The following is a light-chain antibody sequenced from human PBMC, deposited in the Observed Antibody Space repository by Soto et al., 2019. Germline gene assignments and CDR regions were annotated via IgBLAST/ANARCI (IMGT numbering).Light chain of an antibody. CDR1: QSVSSSY. CDR3: QQYGSSSPT. J-gene: IGKJ1*01. CDR2: GAS. Sequence: EIVLTQSPGTLSLSPGERATLSCRASQSVSSSYLAWYQQKTGQAPRLLIYGASSRATGIPDRFSGSGSGTHLTLTISSMETEDFAVYYCQQYGSSSPTFGQGTKVEIK. V-gene: IGKV3-20*01.